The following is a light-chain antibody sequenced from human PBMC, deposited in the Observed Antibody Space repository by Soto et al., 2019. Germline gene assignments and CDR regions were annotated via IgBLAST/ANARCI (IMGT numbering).Light chain of an antibody. CDR2: EVT. CDR3: SSFAGGGNPVL. Sequence: QSALTQPPSASGSLGQSVTISCTGTSSDVGGYNYVSWHQQHPGKAPKLMIYEVTERPSGVPDRFSGSKSGNTASLTVSGLQAEDEADYYCSSFAGGGNPVLFGGGTKLT. CDR1: SSDVGGYNY. V-gene: IGLV2-8*01. J-gene: IGLJ2*01.